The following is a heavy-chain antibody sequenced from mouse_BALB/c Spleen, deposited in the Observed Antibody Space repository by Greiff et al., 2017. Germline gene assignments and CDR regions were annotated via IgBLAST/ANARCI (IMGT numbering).Heavy chain of an antibody. J-gene: IGHJ2*01. D-gene: IGHD2-10*02. CDR1: GFTFSSYG. Sequence: EVQVVESGGDLVKPGGSLKLSCAASGFTFSSYGMSWVRQTPDKRLEWVATISSGGSYTYYPDSVKGRFTISRDNAKNTLYLQMSSLKSEDTAMYYCARESWGYGNYGGVDYWGQGTTLTVSS. CDR3: ARESWGYGNYGGVDY. V-gene: IGHV5-6*01. CDR2: ISSGGSYT.